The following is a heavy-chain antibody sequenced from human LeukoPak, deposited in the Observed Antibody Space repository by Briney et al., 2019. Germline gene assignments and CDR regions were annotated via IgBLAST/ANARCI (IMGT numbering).Heavy chain of an antibody. J-gene: IGHJ4*02. Sequence: SETLSLTCSLSGGSISSSNYYWGWIRQPPGKGLEWIASIYYSGSTYYNPSLKSRVTISVDTSKIQFSLNLSSVTAADTAVYYCARDSCSSTSCRKKFDDWSQGTLVTVSS. CDR1: GGSISSSNYY. CDR3: ARDSCSSTSCRKKFDD. D-gene: IGHD2-2*01. CDR2: IYYSGST. V-gene: IGHV4-39*07.